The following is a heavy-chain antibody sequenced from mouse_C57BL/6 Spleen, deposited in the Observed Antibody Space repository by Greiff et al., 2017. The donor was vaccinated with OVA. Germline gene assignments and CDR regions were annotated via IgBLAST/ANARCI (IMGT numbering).Heavy chain of an antibody. J-gene: IGHJ2*01. CDR2: IRSKSNNYAT. D-gene: IGHD4-1*01. V-gene: IGHV10-1*01. CDR1: GFSFNTYA. CDR3: VRQAWALYYFDY. Sequence: EVQVVESGGGLVQPKGSLKLSCAASGFSFNTYAMNWVRQAPGKGLEWVARIRSKSNNYATYYADSVKDRFTISRDDSESMLYLQMNNLKTEDTAMYYCVRQAWALYYFDYWGQGTTLTVSS.